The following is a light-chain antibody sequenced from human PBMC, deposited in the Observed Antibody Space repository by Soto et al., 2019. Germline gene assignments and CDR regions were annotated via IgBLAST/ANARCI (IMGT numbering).Light chain of an antibody. V-gene: IGKV1-9*01. CDR2: AAS. CDR3: QQLNSYPF. Sequence: DIPLTQSPSFLSASVGDRVTITCRASQAISSYLAWYQQKPGKAPNLLIYAASTLQSGVPSRFSGSGSGTEFTLTISSLQPEDFATYYCQQLNSYPFFGGGTKVEIK. CDR1: QAISSY. J-gene: IGKJ4*01.